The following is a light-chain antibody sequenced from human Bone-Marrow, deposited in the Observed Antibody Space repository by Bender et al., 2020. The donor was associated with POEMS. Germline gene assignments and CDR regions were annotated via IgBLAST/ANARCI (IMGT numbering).Light chain of an antibody. CDR2: KDT. CDR3: QSSDSSVTYWV. Sequence: SYELTQPPSVSVSPGQTARITCSGDALPNQYVSWYQQKPGQAPVLMIYKDTERPSGIPERFSGSSSGTTVTLTISDVQAEDEADYYCQSSDSSVTYWVFGGGTKLTVL. J-gene: IGLJ3*02. V-gene: IGLV3-25*03. CDR1: ALPNQY.